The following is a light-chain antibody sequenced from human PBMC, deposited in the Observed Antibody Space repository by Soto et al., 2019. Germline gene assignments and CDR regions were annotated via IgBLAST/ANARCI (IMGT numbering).Light chain of an antibody. Sequence: QPVLTQPPSASGTPGQKVTISGSGSSSNIESNYVYWYQHLPGTAPKLLIYRNSQRPSGVPDRFSGSKSGTSASLAISGLRSEDEADYYCAAWDDSLSGYVFGTGTKLTVL. J-gene: IGLJ1*01. CDR3: AAWDDSLSGYV. V-gene: IGLV1-47*01. CDR2: RNS. CDR1: SSNIESNY.